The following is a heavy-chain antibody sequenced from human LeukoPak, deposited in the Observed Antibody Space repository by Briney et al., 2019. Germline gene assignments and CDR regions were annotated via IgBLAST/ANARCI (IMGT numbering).Heavy chain of an antibody. CDR2: IKQDGSEK. CDR3: AKEADYSSSWTDY. D-gene: IGHD6-13*01. J-gene: IGHJ4*02. V-gene: IGHV3-7*03. Sequence: GGSLRLSCAASGFTFSSYWMSWVRQAPGKGLEWVANIKQDGSEKYYVDSVKGRFTISRDNAKNSLYLQMNSLRAEDTALYYCAKEADYSSSWTDYWGQGTLVTVSS. CDR1: GFTFSSYW.